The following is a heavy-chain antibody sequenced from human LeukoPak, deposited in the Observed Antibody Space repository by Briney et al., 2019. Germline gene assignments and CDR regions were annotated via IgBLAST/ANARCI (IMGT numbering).Heavy chain of an antibody. V-gene: IGHV3-72*01. D-gene: IGHD1-26*01. Sequence: GGSLRLSCAASGFTLNAHVMDWFRQAPGKGLEWVGRSKNKDNSYTTEYAASVRGRFTISRDDSKNSLNLHMNSLRTEDTAVYYCVAHQFFVGYWGQGTLVTVSS. J-gene: IGHJ4*02. CDR3: VAHQFFVGY. CDR2: SKNKDNSYTT. CDR1: GFTLNAHV.